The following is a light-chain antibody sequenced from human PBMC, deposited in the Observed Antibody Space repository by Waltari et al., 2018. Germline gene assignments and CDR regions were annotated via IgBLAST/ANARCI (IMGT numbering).Light chain of an antibody. CDR1: IGAVNSGYY. CDR3: LLYFGGAHLV. V-gene: IGLV7-43*01. J-gene: IGLJ3*02. Sequence: QTVVTQEPSLTVSPGGTVTLTCASSIGAVNSGYYPNWLQQKPGQAPRSLIYNTNNKHPWTPARFSGSLLGGKAALTLSSVQPEDEADYYCLLYFGGAHLVFGGGTKLTVL. CDR2: NTN.